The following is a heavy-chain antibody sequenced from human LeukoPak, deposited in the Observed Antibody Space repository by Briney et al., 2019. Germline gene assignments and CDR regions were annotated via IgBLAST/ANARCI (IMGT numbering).Heavy chain of an antibody. CDR3: AKSLDTAMVPFDY. Sequence: LAGGSLRLSCAVSGFTFKSYALHWVRQAPGKWLEWVAVISHDESKKYYADSVKGRFTISRDNSKNTLYLQMNSLRAEDTAVYYCAKSLDTAMVPFDYWGQGTLVTVSS. CDR1: GFTFKSYA. J-gene: IGHJ4*02. D-gene: IGHD5-18*01. V-gene: IGHV3-30*18. CDR2: ISHDESKK.